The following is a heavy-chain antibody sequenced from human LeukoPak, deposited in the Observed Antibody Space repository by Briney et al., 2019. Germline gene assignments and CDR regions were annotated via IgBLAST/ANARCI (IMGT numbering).Heavy chain of an antibody. CDR3: ASGSSWYDVYWIVP. V-gene: IGHV4-59*01. D-gene: IGHD6-13*01. CDR2: IYYSGST. J-gene: IGHJ5*02. CDR1: GGVIGSGS. Sequence: SETLSLNCYDYGGVIGSGSCSWRRQPPGKGLEWIGYIYYSGSTNYNPSLKSRVTISVDTSKNQFSLKLSSVTAADTAGYYCASGSSWYDVYWIVPWGRGTLVTVSS.